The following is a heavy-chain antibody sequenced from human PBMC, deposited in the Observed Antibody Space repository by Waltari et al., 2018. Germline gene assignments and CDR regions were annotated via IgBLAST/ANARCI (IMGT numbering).Heavy chain of an antibody. Sequence: QVQLVQSGAEVKKPGASVKVSCKASGYTFTSYYLHWVRQAPGQGLEWMGIINPSGGSTSYAQKVQLRGTITRDTSTSTGYMELSSMRSEDTAVYYCARDYYEISGYYPDYWGQGTLVTVSS. CDR2: INPSGGST. CDR3: ARDYYEISGYYPDY. CDR1: GYTFTSYY. J-gene: IGHJ4*02. D-gene: IGHD3-22*01. V-gene: IGHV1-46*04.